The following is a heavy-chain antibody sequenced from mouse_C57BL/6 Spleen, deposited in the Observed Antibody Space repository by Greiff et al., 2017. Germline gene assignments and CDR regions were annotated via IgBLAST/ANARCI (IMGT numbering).Heavy chain of an antibody. CDR3: ARGGTTVVAVDY. V-gene: IGHV1-54*01. CDR1: GYAFTNYL. Sequence: QVQLQQSGAELVRPGTSVKVSCKASGYAFTNYLIEWVKQRPGQGLEWIGVINPGSGGTNYNEKFKGKATLTADKSSSTAYMQLSSLTSEDSAVYFCARGGTTVVAVDYWGQGTTLTVSS. CDR2: INPGSGGT. D-gene: IGHD1-1*01. J-gene: IGHJ2*01.